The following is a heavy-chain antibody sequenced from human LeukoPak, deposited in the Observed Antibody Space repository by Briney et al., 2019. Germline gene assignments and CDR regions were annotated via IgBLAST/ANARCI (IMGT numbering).Heavy chain of an antibody. D-gene: IGHD6-19*01. CDR3: AKDYSSGWYDY. CDR2: ISPSGDTT. V-gene: IGHV3-23*01. Sequence: GGSLRLSCAASGFTFSSYVVHWVRQAPGKGLEWVSNISPSGDTTNYADSVKGRFTISRDNSKNTLYLQMSSLRAEDTAVYYCAKDYSSGWYDYWGQGTQVTVSS. J-gene: IGHJ4*02. CDR1: GFTFSSYV.